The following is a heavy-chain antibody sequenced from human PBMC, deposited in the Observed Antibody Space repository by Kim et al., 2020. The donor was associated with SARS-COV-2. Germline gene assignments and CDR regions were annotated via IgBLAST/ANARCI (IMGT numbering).Heavy chain of an antibody. D-gene: IGHD3-3*01. CDR3: ARVESHLPFWSGYVHYYYKMGV. V-gene: IGHV4-39*01. Sequence: SETLSLTCTVSGGSISSSNYYWGWIRQPPGKGLEWIGIIYYSGSTYYNPSLKSRVTLSVDTSKNQFTLKLSSVTATDTAMYYCARVESHLPFWSGYVHYYYKMGVWGKGTTVTVSS. J-gene: IGHJ6*03. CDR1: GGSISSSNYY. CDR2: IYYSGST.